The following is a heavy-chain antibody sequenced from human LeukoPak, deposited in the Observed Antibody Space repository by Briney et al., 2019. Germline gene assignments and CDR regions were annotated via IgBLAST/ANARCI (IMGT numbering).Heavy chain of an antibody. Sequence: GGSLRLSCAASGFTFSDTWMRWVRQAPGKGLEWVDRIKTKTEGGTTDYAPSVKGRFTMSRDDSKNTLYLQMNSLKSDDTAVYYCTTEIYWGQGTLVTVSS. J-gene: IGHJ4*02. CDR1: GFTFSDTW. CDR2: IKTKTEGGTT. CDR3: TTEIY. V-gene: IGHV3-15*01.